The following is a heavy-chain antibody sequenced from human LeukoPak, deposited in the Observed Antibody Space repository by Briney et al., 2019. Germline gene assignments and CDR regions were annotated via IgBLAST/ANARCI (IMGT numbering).Heavy chain of an antibody. CDR3: ARDMYSMSSARGAY. CDR1: GFTFSDYW. V-gene: IGHV3-74*01. J-gene: IGHJ4*02. CDR2: INGDGSST. Sequence: GGSLRLSCAASGFTFSDYWMHWVRQAPGKGLVWVARINGDGSSTTYVESVRGLFTISRDNAKKTLYLQMNSLRAEDAAVYYCARDMYSMSSARGAYWGQGTLVTVSS. D-gene: IGHD3-10*01.